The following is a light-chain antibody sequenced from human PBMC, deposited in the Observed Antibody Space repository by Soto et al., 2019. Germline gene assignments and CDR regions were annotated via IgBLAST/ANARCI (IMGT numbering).Light chain of an antibody. CDR1: SSDVGGYNY. J-gene: IGLJ2*01. V-gene: IGLV2-14*03. CDR2: DVN. CDR3: SSFTSSNTLV. Sequence: QYALTQPASVSGSPGQSITISCTGTSSDVGGYNYVSWYQQYPGKAPKLIIYDVNNRPSGISHRFSGSKSGNTASLTISGLQAEDEADYYCSSFTSSNTLVFGGGTKVTVL.